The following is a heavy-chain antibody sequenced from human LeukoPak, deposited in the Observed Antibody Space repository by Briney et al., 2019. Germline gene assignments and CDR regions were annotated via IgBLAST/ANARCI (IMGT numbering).Heavy chain of an antibody. Sequence: PSETLSLTCAVYGGSFSAYYWNWIRQTPGKGLEWIGEINHSGSTDYNPSLKSRVTISVETSKNQFSLKLTSVTAADTAVYYCARGGWWDNWNRFDPWGQGTLVTVSS. CDR1: GGSFSAYY. CDR2: INHSGST. J-gene: IGHJ5*02. D-gene: IGHD1-1*01. CDR3: ARGGWWDNWNRFDP. V-gene: IGHV4-34*01.